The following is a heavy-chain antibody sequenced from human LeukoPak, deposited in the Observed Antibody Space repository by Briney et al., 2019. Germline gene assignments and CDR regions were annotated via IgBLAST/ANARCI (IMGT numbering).Heavy chain of an antibody. V-gene: IGHV1-2*02. CDR2: INPHSGGT. CDR3: ASRWDDSSGFRIGIDAFDI. CDR1: GYTFTAYY. J-gene: IGHJ3*02. D-gene: IGHD3-22*01. Sequence: ASVKVSCKASGYTFTAYYMHWVRQAPGQGLEWMGWINPHSGGTNYAQNFQGRVTMTRDTSISTAYMELSRLRSEDTAVYYCASRWDDSSGFRIGIDAFDIWGQGTMVTVSS.